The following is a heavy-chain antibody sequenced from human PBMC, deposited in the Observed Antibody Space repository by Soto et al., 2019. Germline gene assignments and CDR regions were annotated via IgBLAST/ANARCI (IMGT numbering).Heavy chain of an antibody. CDR3: ARVRDYYDSSGYYYYFDY. V-gene: IGHV1-18*01. J-gene: IGHJ4*02. Sequence: ASVKVSCKASGYTFTSYGISWVRQAPGQGLEWMGWISAYNGNTNYAQKLQGRVTMTTDTSTSTAYMELRSLRSDDTAVYYCARVRDYYDSSGYYYYFDYWGQGTLVTVSS. CDR1: GYTFTSYG. CDR2: ISAYNGNT. D-gene: IGHD3-22*01.